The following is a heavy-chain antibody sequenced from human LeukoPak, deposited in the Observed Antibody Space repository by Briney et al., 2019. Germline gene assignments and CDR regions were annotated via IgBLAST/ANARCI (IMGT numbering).Heavy chain of an antibody. V-gene: IGHV4-34*01. Sequence: SETLSLTCAVYGGSFSGYYWSWIRQPPGKGLEWIGEINHSGSTNYNPSLKSRVTISVDTSKNQFSLKLSSVTAADTAVYYCARLKAVAVTYYYYYYMDVWGKGTTVTVSS. J-gene: IGHJ6*03. D-gene: IGHD6-19*01. CDR3: ARLKAVAVTYYYYYYMDV. CDR2: INHSGST. CDR1: GGSFSGYY.